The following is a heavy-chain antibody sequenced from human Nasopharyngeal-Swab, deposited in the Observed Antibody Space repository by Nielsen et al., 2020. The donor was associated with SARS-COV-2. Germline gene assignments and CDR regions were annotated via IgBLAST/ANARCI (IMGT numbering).Heavy chain of an antibody. CDR3: AREVVVAAAGTLYYYYYYMDV. D-gene: IGHD6-13*01. CDR1: GGSISSSSYY. V-gene: IGHV4-39*07. J-gene: IGHJ6*03. CDR2: IYYSGST. Sequence: SETLSLTCTVSGGSISSSSYYWGWIRQPPGKGLEWIGSIYYSGSTYYNPSLKSRVTISVDTSKNQFSPKLSSVTAADTAVYYCAREVVVAAAGTLYYYYYYMDVWGKGTTVTVSS.